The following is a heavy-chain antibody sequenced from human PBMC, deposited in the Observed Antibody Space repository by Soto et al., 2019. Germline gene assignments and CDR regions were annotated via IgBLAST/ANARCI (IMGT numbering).Heavy chain of an antibody. Sequence: ASVKVSCKASGYTFTSYGISWVRQAPGQGLEWMGWISAYNGNTNYAQKLQGRVTMTTDTSTSTAYMELRSLRSDDTAVYYCARITIFGVVNLNWFDPWGQGTLVTVSS. CDR1: GYTFTSYG. CDR2: ISAYNGNT. V-gene: IGHV1-18*01. D-gene: IGHD3-3*01. CDR3: ARITIFGVVNLNWFDP. J-gene: IGHJ5*02.